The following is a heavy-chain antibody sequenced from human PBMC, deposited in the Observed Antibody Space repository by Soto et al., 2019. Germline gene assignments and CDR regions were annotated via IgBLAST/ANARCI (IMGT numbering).Heavy chain of an antibody. CDR1: GYTFTCYG. V-gene: IGHV1-18*01. J-gene: IGHJ4*02. D-gene: IGHD5-12*01. Sequence: GASVKVSCKASGYTFTCYGISWVRQAPGQGLEWMGWISAYNGNTNYAQKLQGRVTMTTDTSTSTAYMELRSLRSDDTAVYYCARANNVDIVATILYFDYWGQGTLVTVSS. CDR3: ARANNVDIVATILYFDY. CDR2: ISAYNGNT.